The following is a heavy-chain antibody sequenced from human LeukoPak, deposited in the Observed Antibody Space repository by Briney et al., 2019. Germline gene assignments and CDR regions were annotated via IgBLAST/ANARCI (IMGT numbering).Heavy chain of an antibody. CDR2: ISSSSSYI. J-gene: IGHJ4*02. D-gene: IGHD5-24*01. CDR3: ARLTEGDGYSFDY. V-gene: IGHV3-21*01. CDR1: GFTFSSYA. Sequence: GGSLRLSCAASGFTFSSYAMSWVRQAPGKGLEWVSSISSSSSYIYYADSVKGRFTISRDNAKNSLYLQINSLRAEDTAVYYCARLTEGDGYSFDYWGQGTLVTVSS.